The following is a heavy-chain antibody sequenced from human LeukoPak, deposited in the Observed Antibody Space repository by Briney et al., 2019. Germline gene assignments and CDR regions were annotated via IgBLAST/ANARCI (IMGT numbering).Heavy chain of an antibody. Sequence: SETLSLTCAVYGGSFSGYYWSWIRQPPGKGLEWIGEINHSGSTNYNPSLKSRVTISVDTSKNQFSLKLSSVTAADTAVYYWAKATWNMVFAIWGTGTMVTGSS. V-gene: IGHV4-34*01. CDR3: AKATWNMVFAI. D-gene: IGHD2/OR15-2a*01. CDR1: GGSFSGYY. J-gene: IGHJ3*02. CDR2: INHSGST.